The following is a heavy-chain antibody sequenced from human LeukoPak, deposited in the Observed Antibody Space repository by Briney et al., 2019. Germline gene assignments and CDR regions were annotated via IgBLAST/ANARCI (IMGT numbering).Heavy chain of an antibody. CDR1: GFTLSTGSVG. Sequence: SGPTLWKSTQTPTLASTLSGFTLSTGSVGLGGIRQPRVKALEWLAPPSWDDDKRYSPSLKSRLTITKDSSKDQVVLTMTNIDPVDTASYYCAHRLDIGATTGHFDYWGQGTLVTVPS. V-gene: IGHV2-5*02. D-gene: IGHD5-12*01. CDR3: AHRLDIGATTGHFDY. CDR2: PSWDDDK. J-gene: IGHJ4*02.